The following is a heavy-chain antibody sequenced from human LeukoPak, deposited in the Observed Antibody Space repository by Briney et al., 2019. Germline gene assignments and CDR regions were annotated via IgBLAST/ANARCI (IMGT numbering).Heavy chain of an antibody. CDR2: MNPKSGNP. Sequence: GASVKLSCKASGYTFTIYDTNWVRQATEQGAESMGWMNPKSGNPGYTQKFQGRVTMTRNTSISTAYMELSSQRSDDTAVYYCARDQDIVVVVAALRQREMGGFDPWGQGTLVTVSS. V-gene: IGHV1-8*01. D-gene: IGHD2-15*01. CDR1: GYTFTIYD. J-gene: IGHJ5*02. CDR3: ARDQDIVVVVAALRQREMGGFDP.